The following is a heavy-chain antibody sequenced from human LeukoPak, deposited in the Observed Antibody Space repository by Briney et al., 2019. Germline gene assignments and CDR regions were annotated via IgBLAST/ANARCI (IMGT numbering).Heavy chain of an antibody. Sequence: SETLSLTCAVSGGSISSSNWWSWVRQPPGKGLGWIGVTYHSGSTIYNSSLKSRVTISVDKSKNQFSLKLSSVTAADTAVYYCARGGRSWYDYWGQGTLVTVPS. CDR1: GGSISSSNW. V-gene: IGHV4-4*02. D-gene: IGHD6-13*01. CDR3: ARGGRSWYDY. CDR2: TYHSGST. J-gene: IGHJ4*02.